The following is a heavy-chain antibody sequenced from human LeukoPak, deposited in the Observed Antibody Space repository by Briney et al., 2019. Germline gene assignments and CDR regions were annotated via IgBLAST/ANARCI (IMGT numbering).Heavy chain of an antibody. J-gene: IGHJ6*02. CDR2: ISGSGGNT. CDR1: GFTFSSYA. Sequence: GGSLRLSCAASGFTFSSYAMSWVRQAPGKGLEWVSAISGSGGNTYYADSVEGRFTISRDNSKNTLYLQMNSLRAEDTAVYYCAKDDDYYYYYGMDVWGQGTTVTVSS. CDR3: AKDDDYYYYYGMDV. D-gene: IGHD1-1*01. V-gene: IGHV3-23*01.